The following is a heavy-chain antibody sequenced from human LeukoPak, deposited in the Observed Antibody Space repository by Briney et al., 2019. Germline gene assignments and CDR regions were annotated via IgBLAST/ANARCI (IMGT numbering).Heavy chain of an antibody. Sequence: GGSLRLSCVGFGFSFSSYSMNWVRQAPGKGLEWVSYISSGSGTIHYADSVKGRFTISRDKAENSLYLQMNSLRAEDTAIYYCARDQWLAYYYHGMDVWGQGTTVTVSS. D-gene: IGHD6-19*01. V-gene: IGHV3-48*01. CDR2: ISSGSGTI. J-gene: IGHJ6*02. CDR3: ARDQWLAYYYHGMDV. CDR1: GFSFSSYS.